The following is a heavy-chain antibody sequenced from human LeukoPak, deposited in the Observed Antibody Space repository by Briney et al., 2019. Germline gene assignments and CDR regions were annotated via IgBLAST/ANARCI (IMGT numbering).Heavy chain of an antibody. J-gene: IGHJ4*02. D-gene: IGHD1-1*01. V-gene: IGHV5-51*01. CDR2: IYPGDSDT. Sequence: GGSLRLSRKGSGYSFTSYWIGWVRQMPGKGLEWMGIIYPGDSDTRYSPSFQGQVTISADKSISTAYLQWSSLKASDTAMYYCARLRLGFLWNPNDYWGQGTLVTVSS. CDR1: GYSFTSYW. CDR3: ARLRLGFLWNPNDY.